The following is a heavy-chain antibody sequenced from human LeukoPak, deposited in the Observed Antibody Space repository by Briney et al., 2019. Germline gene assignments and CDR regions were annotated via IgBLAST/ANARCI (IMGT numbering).Heavy chain of an antibody. D-gene: IGHD6-6*01. Sequence: PGGSLTLSCAASGFTFSSYAMSWVRQAPGKGLEWVSAISGSGGSTYYADSVKGRFTISRDNSKNTLYLQMNSLRAEDTAVYYCAKSQVGSSSSGFDYWGQGTLVTVSS. CDR1: GFTFSSYA. J-gene: IGHJ4*02. V-gene: IGHV3-23*01. CDR2: ISGSGGST. CDR3: AKSQVGSSSSGFDY.